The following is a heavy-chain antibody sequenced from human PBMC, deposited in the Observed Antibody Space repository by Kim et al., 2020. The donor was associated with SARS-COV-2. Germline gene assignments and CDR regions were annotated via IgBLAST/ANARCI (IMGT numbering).Heavy chain of an antibody. CDR3: AGTYIAAAGSPYFDY. CDR1: GGPISSSSYY. D-gene: IGHD6-13*01. J-gene: IGHJ4*02. Sequence: SETLSLTCTVSGGPISSSSYYWGWLRQPPGNGLEWIGSTYYSGSTYYNPSLKRRVTISVDTSKNQFSLQLSSVTAADTAVYYCAGTYIAAAGSPYFDYWGQGTLVTVSS. V-gene: IGHV4-39*01. CDR2: TYYSGST.